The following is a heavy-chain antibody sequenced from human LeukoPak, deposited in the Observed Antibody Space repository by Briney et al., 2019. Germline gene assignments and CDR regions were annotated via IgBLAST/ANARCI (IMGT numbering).Heavy chain of an antibody. CDR2: INPNSGGT. CDR1: GYTFTGYY. V-gene: IGHV1-2*02. Sequence: ASVKVSCKASGYTFTGYYMHWVRQAPGQGLEWMGWINPNSGGTNYAQKFQGRVTMTRDTSISTAYMELSRLRSDDTAMYYCAREVQLRFLEWLPSPNWFDPWGQGTLVTVSS. D-gene: IGHD3-3*01. CDR3: AREVQLRFLEWLPSPNWFDP. J-gene: IGHJ5*02.